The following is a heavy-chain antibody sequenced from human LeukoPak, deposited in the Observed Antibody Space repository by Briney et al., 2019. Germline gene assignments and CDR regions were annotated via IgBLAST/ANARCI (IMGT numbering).Heavy chain of an antibody. CDR3: AGEGDDFWSGYYQVLLDY. Sequence: ASVKVSCKASGYTFTSYGISWVRQAPGQGLEWMGWISAYNGNTNYAQKLQGRVTMTTDTSTSTAYMELRSLRSDDTAVYYCAGEGDDFWSGYYQVLLDYWGQGTLVTVSS. CDR2: ISAYNGNT. J-gene: IGHJ4*02. V-gene: IGHV1-18*01. CDR1: GYTFTSYG. D-gene: IGHD3-3*01.